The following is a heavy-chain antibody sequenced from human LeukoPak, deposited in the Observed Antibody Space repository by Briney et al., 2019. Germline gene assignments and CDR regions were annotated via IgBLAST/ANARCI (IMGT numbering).Heavy chain of an antibody. V-gene: IGHV4-59*01. J-gene: IGHJ4*02. CDR2: IYYSGST. CDR1: GGSISSYY. CDR3: AREQGGTYYYDSSGLKD. D-gene: IGHD3-22*01. Sequence: PSETLSLACTVSGGSISSYYWSWIRQPPGKGLEWIGYIYYSGSTNYNPSLKSRVTISVDTSKNQFSLKLSSVTAADTAVYYCAREQGGTYYYDSSGLKDWGQGTLVTVSS.